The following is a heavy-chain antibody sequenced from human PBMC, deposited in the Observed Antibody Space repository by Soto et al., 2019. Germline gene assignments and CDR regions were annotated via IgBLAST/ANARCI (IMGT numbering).Heavy chain of an antibody. J-gene: IGHJ4*02. Sequence: QVRLVQSGTEVKKPGSSVKVSCQASGGAFTTSVLNWVRQTPRQGLEWMGGIIPMVGTANYARRFQGRVTITADKSTKTSYMELTSLTSDDTAVYYCTRGLPSNAQFDYWGQGTLITVSS. V-gene: IGHV1-69*06. CDR1: GGAFTTSV. D-gene: IGHD7-27*01. CDR3: TRGLPSNAQFDY. CDR2: IIPMVGTA.